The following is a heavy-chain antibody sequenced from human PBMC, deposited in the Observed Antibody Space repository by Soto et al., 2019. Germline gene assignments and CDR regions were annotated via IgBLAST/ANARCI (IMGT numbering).Heavy chain of an antibody. Sequence: QVQLQESGPGLVKPSQTLSLTCTVSGGSISSGDYYWSWIRQSPGKGLEWVGYIYYSGSTYYNPSLKSRVTISVDTSKNQCAVKLSSVTAADTAVYYCARVGRHYDSSGYYSYYFDYWGQGTLVTVSS. J-gene: IGHJ4*02. CDR1: GGSISSGDYY. V-gene: IGHV4-30-4*01. CDR3: ARVGRHYDSSGYYSYYFDY. D-gene: IGHD3-22*01. CDR2: IYYSGST.